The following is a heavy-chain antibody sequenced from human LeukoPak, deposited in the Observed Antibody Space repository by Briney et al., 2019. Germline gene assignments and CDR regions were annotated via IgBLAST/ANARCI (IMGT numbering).Heavy chain of an antibody. CDR1: VFTFSNYW. Sequence: PGGSLRLSCAASVFTFSNYWMHWVRQAPGKGLVWVSRINSDGRSRSYADSVKGRFTISRDNAKNTLYLQMNSLRAEDTAVYYCARDSDSCTGGSCSFDYWGQGTLVTVSS. CDR2: INSDGRSR. J-gene: IGHJ4*02. V-gene: IGHV3-74*01. D-gene: IGHD2-8*02. CDR3: ARDSDSCTGGSCSFDY.